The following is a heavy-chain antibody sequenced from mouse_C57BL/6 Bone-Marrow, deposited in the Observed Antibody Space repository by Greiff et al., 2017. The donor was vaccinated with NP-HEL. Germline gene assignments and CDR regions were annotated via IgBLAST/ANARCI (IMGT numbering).Heavy chain of an antibody. Sequence: QVTLKVSGPGILQPSQTLSLTCSFSGFSLSTFGMGVGWIRQPSGKGLEWLAHIWWVDDKYYTPALKSRLTISKDTSKNQVFLKIANVDTADTATYYCARRGTMVVATYWYFDVWGTGTTVTVSS. D-gene: IGHD1-1*01. CDR3: ARRGTMVVATYWYFDV. V-gene: IGHV8-8*01. CDR1: GFSLSTFGMG. J-gene: IGHJ1*03. CDR2: IWWVDDK.